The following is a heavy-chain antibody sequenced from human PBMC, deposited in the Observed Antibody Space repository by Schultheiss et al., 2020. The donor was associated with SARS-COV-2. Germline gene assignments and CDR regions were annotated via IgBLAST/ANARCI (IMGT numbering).Heavy chain of an antibody. CDR2: IKSKTDGGTT. Sequence: GGSLRLSCASSGFTVSSNYMSWVRQAPGKGLEWVGRIKSKTDGGTTDYAAPVKGRFTISRDDSKNTLYLQMNSLKTEDTAVYYCKVTPTKEDYYYYYGMDVWGQGTTVTVSS. J-gene: IGHJ6*02. CDR3: KVTPTKEDYYYYYGMDV. D-gene: IGHD4-11*01. CDR1: GFTVSSNY. V-gene: IGHV3-15*01.